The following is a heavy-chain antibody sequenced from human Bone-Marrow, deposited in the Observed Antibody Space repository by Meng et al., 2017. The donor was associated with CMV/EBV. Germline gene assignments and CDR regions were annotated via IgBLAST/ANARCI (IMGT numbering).Heavy chain of an antibody. CDR3: AKDKGYSSGWYSGEGMDV. J-gene: IGHJ6*02. D-gene: IGHD6-13*01. CDR1: GSTFSSYG. CDR2: IRYDGSNK. V-gene: IGHV3-30*02. Sequence: KLPRAASGSTFSSYGMHWVRQAPGKGLEWVAFIRYDGSNKYYADSVKGRFTISRDNSKNTLYLQMNSLRAEDTAVYYCAKDKGYSSGWYSGEGMDVWGQGTTVTVSS.